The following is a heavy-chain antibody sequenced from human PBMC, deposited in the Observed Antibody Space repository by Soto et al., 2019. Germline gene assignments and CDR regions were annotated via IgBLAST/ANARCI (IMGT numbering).Heavy chain of an antibody. CDR3: ARHWNWNYDFAY. Sequence: GGSLRLSCAASGFTFSSYAMSWVRQAPGKGLEWVSAISGSGGSTYYADSVKGRFTISRDNSKNTLYLQMNSLRAEDTAMYYCARHWNWNYDFAYWGQGTLVTVSS. CDR2: ISGSGGST. D-gene: IGHD1-7*01. V-gene: IGHV3-23*01. J-gene: IGHJ4*02. CDR1: GFTFSSYA.